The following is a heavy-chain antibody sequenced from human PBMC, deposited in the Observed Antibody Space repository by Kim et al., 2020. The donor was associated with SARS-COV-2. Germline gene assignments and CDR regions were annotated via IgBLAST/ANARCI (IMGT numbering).Heavy chain of an antibody. J-gene: IGHJ4*02. CDR2: IYTSGST. V-gene: IGHV4-61*02. CDR3: ARSRLYCTNGVCYKYFDY. CDR1: GGSISSGSYY. Sequence: SETLSLTCTVSGGSISSGSYYWSWIRQPAGKGLEWIGRIYTSGSTNYNPSLKSRVTISVDTSKNQFSLKLSSVTAADTAVYYCARSRLYCTNGVCYKYFDYWGQGTLVTVSS. D-gene: IGHD2-8*01.